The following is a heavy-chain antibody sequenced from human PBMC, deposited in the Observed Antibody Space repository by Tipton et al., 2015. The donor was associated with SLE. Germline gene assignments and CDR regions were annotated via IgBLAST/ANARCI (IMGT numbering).Heavy chain of an antibody. CDR1: GFTFSSYA. Sequence: GSLRLSCAASGFTFSSYAMSWVRQAPGKGLEWVSAISGSGGSTYYADSVKGRFTISRDNSKNTLYLQMNSLRAEDTAVYYCARPQIKDGYYFDYWGQGTLVTVSS. CDR2: ISGSGGST. J-gene: IGHJ4*02. V-gene: IGHV3-23*01. CDR3: ARPQIKDGYYFDY. D-gene: IGHD3-10*01.